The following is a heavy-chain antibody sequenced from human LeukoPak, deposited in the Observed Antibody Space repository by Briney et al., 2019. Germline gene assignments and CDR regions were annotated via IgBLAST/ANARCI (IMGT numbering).Heavy chain of an antibody. CDR2: ISAYNGNT. CDR1: GYTFTSYG. V-gene: IGHV1-18*01. D-gene: IGHD3-22*01. J-gene: IGHJ4*02. Sequence: APVKVSCKASGYTFTSYGISWVRQAPGQGLEWMGWISAYNGNTNYAQKLQGRVTMTTDTSTSTAYMELRSLRSDDTAVYYCAREGDFSYYDSSGYYYWGQGTLVTVSS. CDR3: AREGDFSYYDSSGYYY.